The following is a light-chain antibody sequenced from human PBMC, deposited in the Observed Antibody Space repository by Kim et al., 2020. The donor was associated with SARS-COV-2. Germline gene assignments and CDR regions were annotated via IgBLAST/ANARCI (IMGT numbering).Light chain of an antibody. V-gene: IGKV1-16*01. Sequence: ALVGGRVTVTWRGSQDITNRLAWFQQKPGEAPKSLICAASNLQSGVPSRFRGSGSETDFTLTISSLQREDVATYYCQHYNSYPLTFGGGTKVDIK. CDR2: AAS. J-gene: IGKJ4*01. CDR3: QHYNSYPLT. CDR1: QDITNR.